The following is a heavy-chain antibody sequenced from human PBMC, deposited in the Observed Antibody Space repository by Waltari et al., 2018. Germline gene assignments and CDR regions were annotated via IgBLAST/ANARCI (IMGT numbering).Heavy chain of an antibody. CDR3: ATSYCSGGSCYSVDY. D-gene: IGHD2-15*01. CDR1: GYSFTSYW. J-gene: IGHJ4*02. V-gene: IGHV5-51*01. Sequence: EVQLVQSGAEVKKPGEALKISCKGSGYSFTSYWIGWVRQMPGKGLEWVWIVYPADSDTSFSPSFQGQVTISADKSISTAYLQWSSLKASDTAMYYCATSYCSGGSCYSVDYWGQGTLVTVSS. CDR2: VYPADSDT.